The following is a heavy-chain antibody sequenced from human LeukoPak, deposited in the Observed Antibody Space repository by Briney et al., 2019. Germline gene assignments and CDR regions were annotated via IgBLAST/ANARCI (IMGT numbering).Heavy chain of an antibody. D-gene: IGHD6-6*01. CDR2: IYPGDSDT. CDR1: GYSFTSYW. Sequence: GESLKISCKGSGYSFTSYWIGWMRQMPGKGMEWMGIIYPGDSDTRYSPSFQGQVAISADKSISTAYLQWSSLKASDTAMYYCARREYSSSYYYMDVWGKGTTVTVSS. CDR3: ARREYSSSYYYMDV. V-gene: IGHV5-51*01. J-gene: IGHJ6*03.